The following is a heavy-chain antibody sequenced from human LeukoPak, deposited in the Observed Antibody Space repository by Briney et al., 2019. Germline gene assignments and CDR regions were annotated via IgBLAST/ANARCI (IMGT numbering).Heavy chain of an antibody. CDR2: IESKTDSGTT. CDR1: GFPFSDAW. CDR3: TRDEGDDYFDN. J-gene: IGHJ4*02. D-gene: IGHD3-16*01. Sequence: GGSLGFSCAASGFPFSDAWMSWVRQAPGKGLEWVGRIESKTDSGTTEYAAPVKGRFTISRDDSKNTLYLQMNSLKTEDTAVYYCTRDEGDDYFDNWGQGTLVTVSS. V-gene: IGHV3-15*04.